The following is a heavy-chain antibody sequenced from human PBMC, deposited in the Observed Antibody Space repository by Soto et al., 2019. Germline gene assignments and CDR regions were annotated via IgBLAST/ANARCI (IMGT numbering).Heavy chain of an antibody. D-gene: IGHD6-19*01. Sequence: QVQLHESGPGVVKPSGTLSLTCEVSGGSISSSNWWSWVRQTPGKGLEWIGSFYSSGSIIYNPSLRSRVSISGDTSSNQFSMSLTSVTAADTARYYCARMYSSGSGWFHPWGQGTLVTVSS. J-gene: IGHJ5*02. CDR2: FYSSGSI. CDR3: ARMYSSGSGWFHP. CDR1: GGSISSSNW. V-gene: IGHV4-4*02.